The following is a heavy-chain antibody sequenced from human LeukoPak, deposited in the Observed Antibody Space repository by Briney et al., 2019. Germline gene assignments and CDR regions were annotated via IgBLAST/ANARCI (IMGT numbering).Heavy chain of an antibody. CDR1: GFTFSTYS. D-gene: IGHD3-10*01. CDR2: ISSSSSTI. CDR3: ATLGLRGVIPIFDY. V-gene: IGHV3-48*04. J-gene: IGHJ4*02. Sequence: GGSLRLSCAASGFTFSTYSMNWVRQAPGKGLEWISYISSSSSTIYYADSVKGRFTISRDNAKNSLYLQMNSLRAEDTAVYYCATLGLRGVIPIFDYWGQGTLVTVSS.